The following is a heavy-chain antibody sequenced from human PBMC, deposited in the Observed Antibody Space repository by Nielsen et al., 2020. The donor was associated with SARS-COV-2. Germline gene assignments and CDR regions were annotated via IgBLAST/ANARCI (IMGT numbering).Heavy chain of an antibody. D-gene: IGHD2-15*01. CDR1: GYTFTAYY. CDR2: FNPGSGGT. V-gene: IGHV1-2*02. Sequence: ASVKVSCKASGYTFTAYYIHWVRQAPGQGLEWMGWFNPGSGGTKYAQKFQGRVTTTRDMSVNTAYMELSGLTSDDTAVYYCARDRDCSGGSCPGYWGQGTLVTVSS. CDR3: ARDRDCSGGSCPGY. J-gene: IGHJ4*02.